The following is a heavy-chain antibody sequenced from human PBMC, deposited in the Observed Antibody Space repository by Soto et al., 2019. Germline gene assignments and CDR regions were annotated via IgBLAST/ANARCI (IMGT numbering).Heavy chain of an antibody. V-gene: IGHV1-69*12. CDR2: IIPIFGTA. D-gene: IGHD3-22*01. CDR3: AKRRYDSRNAFDI. CDR1: GGTFSSYA. Sequence: QVQLVQSGAEVKKPGSSVKVSCKASGGTFSSYAISWVRQAPGQGLEWMGGIIPIFGTANYAQKFQGRVTINEDESTSKAYMELSSLISEDTAVYYCAKRRYDSRNAFDIWGQGTMVTVSS. J-gene: IGHJ3*02.